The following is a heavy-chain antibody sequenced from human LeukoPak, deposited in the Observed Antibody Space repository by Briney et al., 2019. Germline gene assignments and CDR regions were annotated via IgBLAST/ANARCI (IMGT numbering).Heavy chain of an antibody. CDR3: ARDSSGYQ. Sequence: GGSLRLSCTASGYTFSSYWMSWVRQAPGKGLEWMGYIKEDGGNKYYGDYVKGGFTISRDNAKNTSYLQMKSLRAEDTAVYYCARDSSGYQWGQGTLVTVSS. CDR2: IKEDGGNK. D-gene: IGHD3-22*01. J-gene: IGHJ4*02. CDR1: GYTFSSYW. V-gene: IGHV3-7*01.